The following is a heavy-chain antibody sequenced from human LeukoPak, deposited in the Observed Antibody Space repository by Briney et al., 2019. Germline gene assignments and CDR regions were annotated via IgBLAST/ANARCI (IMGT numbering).Heavy chain of an antibody. CDR1: GFTFSSYA. CDR3: GKARESSSSTSCYRNGMDV. CDR2: ISGTGGNT. D-gene: IGHD2-2*02. Sequence: PGGSLRLSCAASGFTFSSYAMSWVRQAPGKGLDWVSAISGTGGNTYYADSVKGRFTISRDNSKNTLYLQMNSLRAEDTAVYYCGKARESSSSTSCYRNGMDVWGQGTTVTVSS. J-gene: IGHJ6*02. V-gene: IGHV3-23*01.